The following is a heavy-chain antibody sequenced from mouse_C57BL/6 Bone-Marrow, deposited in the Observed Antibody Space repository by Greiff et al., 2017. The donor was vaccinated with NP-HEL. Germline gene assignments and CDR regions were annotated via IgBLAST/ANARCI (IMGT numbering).Heavy chain of an antibody. J-gene: IGHJ3*01. CDR3: ARDGGFWFAY. Sequence: DVHLVESGGGLVKPGGSLKLSCAASGFTFSSYAMSWVRQTPEKRLEWVATISDGGSYTYYPDNVKGRFTISRDNAKNNLYLQMSHLKSEDTAMYYCARDGGFWFAYWGQGTLVTVSA. CDR1: GFTFSSYA. CDR2: ISDGGSYT. V-gene: IGHV5-4*01.